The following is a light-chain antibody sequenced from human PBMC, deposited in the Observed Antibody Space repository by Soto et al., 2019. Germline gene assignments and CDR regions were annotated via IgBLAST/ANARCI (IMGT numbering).Light chain of an antibody. CDR2: HVS. J-gene: IGLJ7*01. CDR3: SSYAGSNNSPGV. Sequence: QSVLTQPASVSGSPGQSITVSCTGTSSDVGYSDHVSWYQQHKGKAPKLMIYHVSYRPSGVSNRFSGSKSGNTASLTVSGLQAEDEADYYCSSYAGSNNSPGVFGGGTQLTVL. V-gene: IGLV2-14*03. CDR1: SSDVGYSDH.